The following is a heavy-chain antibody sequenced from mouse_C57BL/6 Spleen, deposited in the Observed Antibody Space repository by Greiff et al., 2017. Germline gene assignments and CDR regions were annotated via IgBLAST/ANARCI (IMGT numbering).Heavy chain of an antibody. CDR3: ASYYCGSSYFDY. CDR1: GFTFTEYY. V-gene: IGHV7-3*01. D-gene: IGHD1-1*01. J-gene: IGHJ2*03. Sequence: EVKLMESGGGLVQPGGSLSLSCAASGFTFTEYYMSWVRQTPGKALEWLGFLRNKANGYTTEYSAAVKGRFTISRDNSQSILYLQMNALRAEDSTTYYSASYYCGSSYFDYWCRCTSRTVCS. CDR2: LRNKANGYTT.